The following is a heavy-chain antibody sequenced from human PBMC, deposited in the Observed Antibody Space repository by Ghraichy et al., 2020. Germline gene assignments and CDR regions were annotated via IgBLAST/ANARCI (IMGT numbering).Heavy chain of an antibody. CDR3: AQDLCVPEAADWFDP. D-gene: IGHD1-14*01. J-gene: IGHJ5*02. V-gene: IGHV3-23*01. CDR2: IDGSGGET. Sequence: GGSLRLSCAASGFTFSRLHMSWVRQAPGKGLEWVSSIDGSGGETHYADFVKGRFTITRDNSRNTLYLQMKSLRVEDTAVYYCAQDLCVPEAADWFDPSVQGNLVTVSS. CDR1: GFTFSRLH.